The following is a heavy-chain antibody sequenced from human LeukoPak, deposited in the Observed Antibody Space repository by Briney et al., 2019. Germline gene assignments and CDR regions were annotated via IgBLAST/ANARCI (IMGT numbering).Heavy chain of an antibody. V-gene: IGHV3-48*02. J-gene: IGHJ4*02. CDR2: ISSSSSTI. CDR1: GFTFSSYS. CDR3: ARDGFSSSWYGRALDY. D-gene: IGHD6-13*01. Sequence: GGSLRLSCAASGFTFSSYSMNWVRQAPGKGLEWVSYISSSSSTIYYADSVKGRFTISRDNAKNSLYLQMNSLRDEDTAVYYCARDGFSSSWYGRALDYWGQGTLVTVSS.